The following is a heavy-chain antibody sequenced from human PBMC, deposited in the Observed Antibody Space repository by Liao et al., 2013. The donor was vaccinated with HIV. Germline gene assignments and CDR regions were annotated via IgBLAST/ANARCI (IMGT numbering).Heavy chain of an antibody. CDR2: IYYTGTT. V-gene: IGHV4-39*07. CDR1: GGSISSTSYF. CDR3: ARDPGYSSN. D-gene: IGHD6-13*01. Sequence: QLLLQESGPGLVKPSETLSLTCTVSGGSISSTSYFWGWIRQPPGKGLEWIGNIYYTGTTYYNPSLKSRVTISVDTSKNQFSLKLSSVTAADTALYYCARDPGYSSNWGQGTLVTVSS. J-gene: IGHJ4*02.